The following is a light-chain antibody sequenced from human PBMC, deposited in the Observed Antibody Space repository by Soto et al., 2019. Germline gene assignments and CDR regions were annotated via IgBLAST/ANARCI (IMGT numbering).Light chain of an antibody. Sequence: HAPAAVCFAALFTVAHSYRATQTIGNKLAWYLQRPGQAPRLLMYGASTRATDIPARFSGSGSGTEFTLTISGLQSEDFAVYYCQQYNGRTCTFGVGAKADIK. J-gene: IGKJ4*01. V-gene: IGKV3-15*01. CDR1: QTIGNK. CDR3: QQYNGRTCT. CDR2: GAS.